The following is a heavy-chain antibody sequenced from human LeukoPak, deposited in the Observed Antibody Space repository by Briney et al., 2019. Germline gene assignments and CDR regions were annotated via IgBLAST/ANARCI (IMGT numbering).Heavy chain of an antibody. CDR3: ARMQSGALDY. J-gene: IGHJ4*02. D-gene: IGHD3-3*02. V-gene: IGHV3-13*04. CDR2: IDVVGGT. Sequence: GGSLRLSCAASGFTFSTYDMHWVRQVTGKGLEWVSGIDVVGGTYYPGSVKGRFTISRDNSKNRLYLQMNSLRAEDTALYYCARMQSGALDYWGQGTLVTVSS. CDR1: GFTFSTYD.